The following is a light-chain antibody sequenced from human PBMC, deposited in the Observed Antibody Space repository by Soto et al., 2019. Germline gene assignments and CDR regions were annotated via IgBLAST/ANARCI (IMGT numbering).Light chain of an antibody. CDR2: SAS. J-gene: IGKJ5*01. Sequence: DIQLTQSPPFLSASVGDRVTITCRASQDINIYLAWYQQKPGKAPKLLIHSASTLHSGVPSRFSGSGSGTEFPLTISSLHPEDFATYYCKHRHSYPPPSGKGTRREI. V-gene: IGKV1-9*01. CDR3: KHRHSYPPP. CDR1: QDINIY.